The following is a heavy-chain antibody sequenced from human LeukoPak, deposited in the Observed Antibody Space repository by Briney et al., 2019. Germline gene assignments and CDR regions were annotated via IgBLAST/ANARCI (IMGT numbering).Heavy chain of an antibody. V-gene: IGHV1-8*03. CDR1: GCTFTSYD. CDR3: ARRGTAMGFDYYYYYYMDV. Sequence: GASVKVSCKASGCTFTSYDINWVRQATGQGLEWMGWMNPNSGNTGYAQKFQGRVTITRNTSISTAYMELSSLRSEDTAVYYCARRGTAMGFDYYYYYYMDVWGKGTTVTVSS. D-gene: IGHD5-18*01. J-gene: IGHJ6*03. CDR2: MNPNSGNT.